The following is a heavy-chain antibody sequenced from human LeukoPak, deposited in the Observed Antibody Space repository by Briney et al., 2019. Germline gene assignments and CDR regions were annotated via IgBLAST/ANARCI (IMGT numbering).Heavy chain of an antibody. Sequence: PGGSLRLSCAASGFTFSSYAMSWVRQAPGKGLEWVSAISGSGGNTYYTDSVKGRFTISRDNSKNTLYLQMNSLRAEDTAVYYCAKVVRYAGAPRIAARPPNFDYWGQGTLVTVSS. J-gene: IGHJ4*02. D-gene: IGHD6-6*01. CDR2: ISGSGGNT. CDR1: GFTFSSYA. V-gene: IGHV3-23*01. CDR3: AKVVRYAGAPRIAARPPNFDY.